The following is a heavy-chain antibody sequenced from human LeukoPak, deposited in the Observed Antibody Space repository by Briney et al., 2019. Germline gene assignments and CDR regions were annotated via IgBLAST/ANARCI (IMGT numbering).Heavy chain of an antibody. CDR2: IRVYNGNT. J-gene: IGHJ6*02. CDR1: GYTFTSYG. Sequence: ASVKVSCKASGYTFTSYGITWVRRAHGQGLEWLGWIRVYNGNTNYAKNFQDRVTMTTDTSTNTAYMELSSLRSEDTAVYYCARVEWLRSYGMDVWGQGTTVTVSS. V-gene: IGHV1-18*01. D-gene: IGHD5-12*01. CDR3: ARVEWLRSYGMDV.